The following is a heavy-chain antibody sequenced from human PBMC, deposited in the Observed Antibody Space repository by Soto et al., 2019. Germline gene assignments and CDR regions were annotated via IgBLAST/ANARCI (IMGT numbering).Heavy chain of an antibody. CDR2: ISGSGGST. CDR1: GFTFSSYA. D-gene: IGHD2-15*01. CDR3: AKGGCSGGSCYRSGSGKNWFDP. V-gene: IGHV3-23*01. Sequence: GGSLRLSCAASGFTFSSYAMSWVHQAPGKGLEWVSAISGSGGSTYYADSVKGRFTISRDNSKNTLYLQMNSLRAEDTAVYYCAKGGCSGGSCYRSGSGKNWFDPWGQGTLVTVSS. J-gene: IGHJ5*02.